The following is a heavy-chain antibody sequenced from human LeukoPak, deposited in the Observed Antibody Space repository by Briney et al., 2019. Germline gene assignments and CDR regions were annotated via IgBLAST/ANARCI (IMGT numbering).Heavy chain of an antibody. Sequence: SETLSLTCSVSGGSISSYYWSWIRQTPGTGLEWIGYIHYSGWTKYNPSLKSRVTISIHTSKTQFFLNLSSVTSADTAVYYCARLGLPEAEGSRYNTDYWGQGILVTVSS. CDR3: ARLGLPEAEGSRYNTDY. CDR1: GGSISSYY. CDR2: IHYSGWT. J-gene: IGHJ4*02. V-gene: IGHV4-59*01. D-gene: IGHD3-3*01.